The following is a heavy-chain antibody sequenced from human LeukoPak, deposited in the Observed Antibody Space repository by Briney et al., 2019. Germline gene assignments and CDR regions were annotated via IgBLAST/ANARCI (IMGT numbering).Heavy chain of an antibody. J-gene: IGHJ4*02. D-gene: IGHD1-26*01. V-gene: IGHV3-30*02. CDR3: AKDSGSYRPLFFDY. CDR2: IRYDGSNK. CDR1: GFTFSSYG. Sequence: GGSLRLSCAASGFTFSSYGMHWVRQAPGKGLEWVAFIRYDGSNKYYADSVKGRFTISRDNSKNTLYLQMNSLRAEDTAVYYCAKDSGSYRPLFFDYWGQGTLVTVSP.